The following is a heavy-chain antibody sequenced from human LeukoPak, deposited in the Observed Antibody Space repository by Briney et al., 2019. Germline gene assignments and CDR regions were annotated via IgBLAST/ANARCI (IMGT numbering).Heavy chain of an antibody. CDR1: GGSFSGYY. Sequence: PSETLSLTCAVYGGSFSGYYWSWIRQPPGKGLEWIGEINHSGSTNNNPSLKSRVTISVDTSKNQFSLKLSSVTAADTAVYYCARGLRRYYGSGSYSNYYYGMDVWGKGTTVTVSS. CDR2: INHSGST. D-gene: IGHD3-10*01. J-gene: IGHJ6*04. CDR3: ARGLRRYYGSGSYSNYYYGMDV. V-gene: IGHV4-34*01.